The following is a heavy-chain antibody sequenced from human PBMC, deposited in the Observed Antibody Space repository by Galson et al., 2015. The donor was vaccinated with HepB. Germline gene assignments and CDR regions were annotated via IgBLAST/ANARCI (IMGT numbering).Heavy chain of an antibody. CDR3: VKGADSNDDRYDC. CDR1: GFIFRNYA. V-gene: IGHV3-23*01. Sequence: SLRLSCAASGFIFRNYAMTWVRQAPGKGLEWVSGMSDTGDNTYYADAVKDRFTISRDNSKKMLYLHMSGLRVEDTATYFCVKGADSNDDRYDCWGQGTLGTVSS. J-gene: IGHJ4*02. CDR2: MSDTGDNT. D-gene: IGHD1-1*01.